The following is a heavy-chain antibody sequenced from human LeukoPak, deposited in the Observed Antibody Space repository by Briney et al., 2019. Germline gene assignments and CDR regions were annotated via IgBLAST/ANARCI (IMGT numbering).Heavy chain of an antibody. D-gene: IGHD6-19*01. CDR1: GYTFTSYD. V-gene: IGHV1-8*01. CDR3: VRSFPRFIPVDGTGGGS. J-gene: IGHJ5*02. CDR2: MNPNSGNT. Sequence: ASVKVSCKASGYTFTSYDINWVRQATGQGLEWMGWMNPNSGNTGYAQRFQGRVTMTRDTSISAAYMELSNLRSEDTALYYCVRSFPRFIPVDGTGGGSWGQGTLVTVSS.